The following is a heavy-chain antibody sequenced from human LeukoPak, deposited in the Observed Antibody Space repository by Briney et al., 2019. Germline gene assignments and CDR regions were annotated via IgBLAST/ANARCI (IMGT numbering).Heavy chain of an antibody. CDR3: ARDTAGEGLDV. V-gene: IGHV4-59*02. Sequence: DPSETLSLTCTVSGDSVSSYYWTWIRQPPGKGLEWIGYIYYSGSTNYNPSLKSRVTISIDTSKNQFSLKLSSVTAADTAVYYCARDTAGEGLDVWGEGTTVTVSS. CDR2: IYYSGST. CDR1: GDSVSSYY. J-gene: IGHJ6*04. D-gene: IGHD3-16*01.